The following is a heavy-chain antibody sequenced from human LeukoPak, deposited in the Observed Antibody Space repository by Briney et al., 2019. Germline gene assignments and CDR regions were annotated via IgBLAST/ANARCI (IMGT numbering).Heavy chain of an antibody. CDR2: IYTIGST. CDR1: KFALSAYT. CDR3: ARDRVYLGREDAFDI. D-gene: IGHD7-27*01. J-gene: IGHJ3*02. V-gene: IGHV3-53*01. Sequence: PGGSLRLSCAASKFALSAYTIHWVRQAPGKGLEWVSVIYTIGSTFYADSVKGRFTISRDNSKNTLYLHMNSLRAEDTAVYYCARDRVYLGREDAFDIWGQGTMVTVSS.